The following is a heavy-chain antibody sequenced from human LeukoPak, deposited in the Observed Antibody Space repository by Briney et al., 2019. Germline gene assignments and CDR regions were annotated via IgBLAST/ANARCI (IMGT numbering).Heavy chain of an antibody. CDR2: ISGSGGST. CDR1: GFTFSSYS. V-gene: IGHV3-23*01. J-gene: IGHJ4*02. CDR3: ARPITMTEFFDY. Sequence: GGSLRLSCAASGFTFSSYSMNWVRQAPGKGLEWVSAISGSGGSTYYADSVKGRFTISRDNSKNTLYLQMNSLRAEDTAVYYCARPITMTEFFDYWGQGTLVTVSS. D-gene: IGHD3-22*01.